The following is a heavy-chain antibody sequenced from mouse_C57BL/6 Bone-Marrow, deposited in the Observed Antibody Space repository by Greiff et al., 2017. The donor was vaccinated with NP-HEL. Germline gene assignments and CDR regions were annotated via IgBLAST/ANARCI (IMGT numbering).Heavy chain of an antibody. CDR2: IDPETGGT. J-gene: IGHJ2*01. CDR1: GYTFTDYE. V-gene: IGHV1-15*01. CDR3: TRYDGIDY. D-gene: IGHD1-1*01. Sequence: QVHVKQSGAELVRPGASVTLSCKASGYTFTDYEMHWVKQTPVHGLEWIGAIDPETGGTAYNQKFKGKAILTADKSSSTAYMELRSLTSEDSAVYYCTRYDGIDYWGQGTTLTVSS.